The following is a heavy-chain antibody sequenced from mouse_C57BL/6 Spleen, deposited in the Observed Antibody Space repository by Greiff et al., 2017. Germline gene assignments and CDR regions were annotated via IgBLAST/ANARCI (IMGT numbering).Heavy chain of an antibody. D-gene: IGHD2-1*01. J-gene: IGHJ2*01. Sequence: EVKLMESGGDLVKPGGSLKLSCAASGFTFSSYGMSWVRQTPDKRLEWVATISSGGSYTYYPDSVKGRFTISRDNAKNTLYLQMSSLKSEDTAMYYCARHEGLSYFFDYWGQGTTLTVSS. CDR3: ARHEGLSYFFDY. V-gene: IGHV5-6*01. CDR1: GFTFSSYG. CDR2: ISSGGSYT.